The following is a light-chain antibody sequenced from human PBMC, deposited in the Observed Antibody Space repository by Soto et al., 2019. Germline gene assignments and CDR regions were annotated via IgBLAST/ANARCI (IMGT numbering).Light chain of an antibody. CDR1: TSNIGTNT. Sequence: QSVLTQPPSASGTPGQTVTMSCSGSTSNIGTNTVTWYQQLPGSAPKVLIYVNNQRRSGVPDRFSGSKSGTSAFLAITGLQSEDEADYYCATCDDNLNGLIFGGGTKVTVL. CDR3: ATCDDNLNGLI. CDR2: VNN. J-gene: IGLJ2*01. V-gene: IGLV1-44*01.